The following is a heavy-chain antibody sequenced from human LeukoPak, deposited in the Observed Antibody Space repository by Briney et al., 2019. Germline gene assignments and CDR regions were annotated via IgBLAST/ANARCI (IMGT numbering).Heavy chain of an antibody. CDR1: GFTFSSYA. Sequence: GRSLRLSCAASGFTFSSYAMHWVRQAPGKGLEWVAVISYDGSNKYYADSVKGRFTISRDNSKNTLYLQMNSLRAEDTAVYYCAKYSSRGYSEDYWGQGTLVTVSS. CDR3: AKYSSRGYSEDY. J-gene: IGHJ4*02. CDR2: ISYDGSNK. D-gene: IGHD5-18*01. V-gene: IGHV3-30-3*02.